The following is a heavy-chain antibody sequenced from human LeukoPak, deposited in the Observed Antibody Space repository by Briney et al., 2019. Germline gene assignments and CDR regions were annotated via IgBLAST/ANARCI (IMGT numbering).Heavy chain of an antibody. CDR3: ASSGSTMIVKGSFDY. V-gene: IGHV4-39*01. Sequence: PSETLSLTCAVYGGSFSGYYWGWIRQPPGKGLEWIGSIYYSGSTYYNPSLKSRVTISVGTSKNQFSLKLSSVTAADTAVYYCASSGSTMIVKGSFDYWGQGTLVTVSS. J-gene: IGHJ4*02. D-gene: IGHD3-22*01. CDR2: IYYSGST. CDR1: GGSFSGYY.